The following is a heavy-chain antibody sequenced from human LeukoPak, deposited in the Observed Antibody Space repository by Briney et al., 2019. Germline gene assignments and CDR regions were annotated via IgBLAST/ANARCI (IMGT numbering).Heavy chain of an antibody. J-gene: IGHJ4*02. CDR2: INPNGGDT. CDR3: ARETVPAIAAPRGLNY. V-gene: IGHV1-2*02. D-gene: IGHD6-13*01. Sequence: ASVKVSCKASGYTFTDYYIHWVRQAPGQGLEWMGWINPNGGDTNYAQKFQGRVTMTRDTSISTAYMELSRLRSDDTAVYYCARETVPAIAAPRGLNYWGQGTLVTVSS. CDR1: GYTFTDYY.